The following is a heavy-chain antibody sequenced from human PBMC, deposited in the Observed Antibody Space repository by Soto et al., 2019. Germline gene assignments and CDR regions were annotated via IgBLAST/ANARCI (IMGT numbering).Heavy chain of an antibody. CDR3: AKFYDFWSGYYGDYYYGMDV. D-gene: IGHD3-3*01. J-gene: IGHJ6*02. Sequence: PGGSLRLSCAASGFTFSSYAMSWVRQAPGKGLEWVSAISGSGGSTCYADSVKGRFTISRDNSKNTLYLQMNSLRAEDTAVYYCAKFYDFWSGYYGDYYYGMDVWGQGTTVTVSS. V-gene: IGHV3-23*01. CDR2: ISGSGGST. CDR1: GFTFSSYA.